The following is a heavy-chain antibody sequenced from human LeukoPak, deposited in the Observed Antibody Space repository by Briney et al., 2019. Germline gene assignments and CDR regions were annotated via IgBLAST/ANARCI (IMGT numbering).Heavy chain of an antibody. J-gene: IGHJ4*02. CDR2: IYYSGST. D-gene: IGHD6-6*01. Sequence: SETLSLTCTVSGGSISSSSYYWGWIRQPPGKGLEWIGSIYYSGSTYYNPSLKSRVTISLDTSKNQFSLKLSSVTAADTAVYYCARHALKSSSPFDYWGQGTLVTVSS. V-gene: IGHV4-39*01. CDR3: ARHALKSSSPFDY. CDR1: GGSISSSSYY.